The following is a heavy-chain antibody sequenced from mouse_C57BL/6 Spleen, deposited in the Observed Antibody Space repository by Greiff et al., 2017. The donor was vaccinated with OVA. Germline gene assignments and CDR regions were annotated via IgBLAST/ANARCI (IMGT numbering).Heavy chain of an antibody. CDR3: ARRGYGSSFYYFDY. J-gene: IGHJ2*01. D-gene: IGHD1-1*01. CDR2: IYPGDGDT. CDR1: GYAFCSSW. V-gene: IGHV1-82*01. Sequence: QVQLKESGPELVKPGASVKISCKASGYAFCSSWMNWVKQRPGKGLEWIGRIYPGDGDTNYNGKFKGKATLTADKSSSTAYMQLSSLTSEDSAVYFCARRGYGSSFYYFDYWGQGTTLTVSS.